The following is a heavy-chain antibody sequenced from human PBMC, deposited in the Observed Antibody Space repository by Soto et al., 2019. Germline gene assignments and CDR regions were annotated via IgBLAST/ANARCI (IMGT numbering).Heavy chain of an antibody. J-gene: IGHJ4*02. CDR3: ARDGSGATYSFDY. Sequence: GASVKVSCKASGGTFSSYAISSLRQAPGQGLEWMGGIIPIFGTANYAQKFQGRVTITADESTSTAYMELSSLRSEDAAVYYCARDGSGATYSFDYWGQGTLVPVSS. V-gene: IGHV1-69*13. D-gene: IGHD1-26*01. CDR2: IIPIFGTA. CDR1: GGTFSSYA.